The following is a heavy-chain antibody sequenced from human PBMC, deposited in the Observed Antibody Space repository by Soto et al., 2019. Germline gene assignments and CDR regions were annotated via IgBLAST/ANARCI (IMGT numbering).Heavy chain of an antibody. Sequence: VASVKVSCKASGYTFTSYDINWVRQATGQGLEWMGWMNPNSGNTGYAQKFQGRVTMTRNTSISTAYMELSSLRSEDTAVYYCARARGIQLWFAVDYWGQGTLDTVSS. CDR2: MNPNSGNT. CDR3: ARARGIQLWFAVDY. V-gene: IGHV1-8*01. CDR1: GYTFTSYD. J-gene: IGHJ4*02. D-gene: IGHD5-18*01.